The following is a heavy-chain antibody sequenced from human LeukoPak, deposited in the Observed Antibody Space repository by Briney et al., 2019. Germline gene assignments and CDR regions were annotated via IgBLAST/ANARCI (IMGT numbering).Heavy chain of an antibody. V-gene: IGHV1-18*01. J-gene: IGHJ3*01. CDR3: ARDLYYYGSGSYYDVFDV. CDR1: GYTFTNFG. D-gene: IGHD3-10*01. CDR2: ISAYNDNT. Sequence: ASVKVSCKASGYTFTNFGISWVRQAPGQGLEWMGWISAYNDNTNYAQKFQGRVTMTTDTSTSTAYMELRSLRSDDTAIYYCARDLYYYGSGSYYDVFDVWGQGTMVTVSS.